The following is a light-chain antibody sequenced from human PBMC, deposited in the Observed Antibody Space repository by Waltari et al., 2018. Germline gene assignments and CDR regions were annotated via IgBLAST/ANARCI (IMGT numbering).Light chain of an antibody. CDR2: RSD. V-gene: IGLV1-44*01. CDR3: ATWDDSLNAWI. Sequence: QSLLTQPPSISGAPGQRVTISCSGGSSNIGRNSVNWYAPVPGTTPKLLMYRSDQRPSGVSDRFSGSKSGTSASRAITGLLSADEADYICATWDDSLNAWIFGGGTRLTVL. CDR1: SSNIGRNS. J-gene: IGLJ2*01.